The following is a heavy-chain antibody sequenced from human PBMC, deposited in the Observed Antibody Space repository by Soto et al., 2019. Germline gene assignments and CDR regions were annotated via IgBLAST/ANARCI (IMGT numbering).Heavy chain of an antibody. CDR2: IYWDDDK. V-gene: IGHV2-5*02. CDR3: ASGSGSYYNFAFDY. CDR1: GFSLSTSGVG. J-gene: IGHJ4*02. D-gene: IGHD3-10*01. Sequence: SGPTLVNPTQTLTLTCTFSGFSLSTSGVGVGWIRQPPGKALEWLALIYWDDDKRYSPSLKSRLTITKDTSKNQVVLTMTNMDPVDTATYYCASGSGSYYNFAFDYWAQRTLVTVSS.